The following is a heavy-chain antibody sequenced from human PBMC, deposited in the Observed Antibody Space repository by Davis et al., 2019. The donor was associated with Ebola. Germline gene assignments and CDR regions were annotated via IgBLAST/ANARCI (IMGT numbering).Heavy chain of an antibody. Sequence: PGGSLRLSCAASGFTFSSYSMNWVRQAPGKGLEWVSYISSSSSTIYYADSVKGRFTISRDNAKNSLYLQMNSLRDEDTAVYYCARDVYDDNEGGGMDVWGQGTTVIVSS. CDR1: GFTFSSYS. CDR2: ISSSSSTI. D-gene: IGHD5/OR15-5a*01. J-gene: IGHJ6*02. V-gene: IGHV3-48*02. CDR3: ARDVYDDNEGGGMDV.